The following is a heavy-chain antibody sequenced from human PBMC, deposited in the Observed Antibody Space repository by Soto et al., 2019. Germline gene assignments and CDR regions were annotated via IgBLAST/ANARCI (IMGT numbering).Heavy chain of an antibody. V-gene: IGHV1-69*01. CDR3: SRGVVSGFEHWYFDL. CDR1: GVSFTDHG. CDR2: FTPKFGTA. J-gene: IGHJ2*01. Sequence: QVQLVQSGAEVKKPGSSVKVSCRASGVSFTDHGISWLRQAPGQGLEWIGGFTPKFGTANYAPKFQRRGSITADESKTTAAVTQSSLRPEDTSVYFCSRGVVSGFEHWYFDLWGRGTLITVSS. D-gene: IGHD5-12*01.